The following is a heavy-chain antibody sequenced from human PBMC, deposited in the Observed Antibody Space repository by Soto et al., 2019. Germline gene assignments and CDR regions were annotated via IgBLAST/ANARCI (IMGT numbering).Heavy chain of an antibody. Sequence: PVGSLGLSCVVSGFIFSNNGMHWVRQTPGKGLEWVAFMSYDGSDTFYADSVKGRFTISRDNSKNTLFLHMSNLRAEDTAMYYCTIVRVADSALDHWGQGTLVTVSS. J-gene: IGHJ4*02. CDR3: TIVRVADSALDH. CDR2: MSYDGSDT. CDR1: GFIFSNNG. D-gene: IGHD3-10*02. V-gene: IGHV3-30*02.